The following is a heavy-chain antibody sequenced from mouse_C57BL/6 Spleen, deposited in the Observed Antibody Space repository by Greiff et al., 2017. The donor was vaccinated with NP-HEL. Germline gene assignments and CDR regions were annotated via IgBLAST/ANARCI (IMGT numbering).Heavy chain of an antibody. CDR1: GYAFSSSW. D-gene: IGHD2-4*01. CDR2: IYPGDGDT. J-gene: IGHJ3*01. CDR3: ARVGYDSFAY. Sequence: QVQLQQSGPELVKPGASVKISCKASGYAFSSSWMNWVKQRPGKGLEWIGRIYPGDGDTNYNGKFKGKATLTADKSSSTAYMQLSSLTSEDSAVYFCARVGYDSFAYWGQGTLVTVSA. V-gene: IGHV1-82*01.